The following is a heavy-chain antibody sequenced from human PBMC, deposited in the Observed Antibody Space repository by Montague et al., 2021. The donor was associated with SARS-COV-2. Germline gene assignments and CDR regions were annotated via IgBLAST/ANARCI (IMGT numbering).Heavy chain of an antibody. CDR3: VRGGDYTDYGRVDY. CDR1: GGSISTGSYY. CDR2: IYYSGDT. J-gene: IGHJ4*02. D-gene: IGHD4-11*01. V-gene: IGHV4-39*01. Sequence: SETRSLTCSFSGGSISTGSYYWGWIRQPPRKGLEWIGSIYYSGDTYYSPSLKSRVTISVDTSKNQFSLRLSSVTAADTAVYYCVRGGDYTDYGRVDYWGQGTLVIVSS.